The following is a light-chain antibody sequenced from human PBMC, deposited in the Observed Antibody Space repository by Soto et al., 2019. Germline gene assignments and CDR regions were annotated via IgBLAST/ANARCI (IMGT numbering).Light chain of an antibody. Sequence: EIVMTQSPATLSVSPGERATLSCRASQSVSSNLAWYQQKPGQAPRLLIYGASTRATGIPARFSGSGSGTEFTLTISSLQSEDFAVYYCRQYHNWLREFGQGTKVDIK. CDR1: QSVSSN. CDR3: RQYHNWLRE. CDR2: GAS. J-gene: IGKJ1*01. V-gene: IGKV3-15*01.